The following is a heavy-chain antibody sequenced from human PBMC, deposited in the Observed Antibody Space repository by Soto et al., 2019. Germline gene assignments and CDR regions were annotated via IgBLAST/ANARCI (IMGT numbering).Heavy chain of an antibody. CDR1: GGTFSSYA. D-gene: IGHD3-22*01. CDR2: IIPIFGTA. J-gene: IGHJ5*02. Sequence: ASVKVSCKASGGTFSSYAISWVRQAPGQGLEWMGGIIPIFGTANYAQKFQGRVTITADESTSTAYMELSSLRSEDTAVYYCARDLQSLGDSSGYYYSWFDPWGQGTLVTVSS. V-gene: IGHV1-69*13. CDR3: ARDLQSLGDSSGYYYSWFDP.